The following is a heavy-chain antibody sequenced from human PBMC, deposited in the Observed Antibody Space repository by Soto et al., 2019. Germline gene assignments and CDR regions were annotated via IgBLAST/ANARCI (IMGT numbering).Heavy chain of an antibody. CDR3: AQSGSQFSIALKY. V-gene: IGHV3-23*01. Sequence: WWSLRLPCAPSGFRFRDYAMSWFRQAPGKGLEWVSSISASGGGTFYADSVKGRFTISRDKSKNTLHLQMNSLRAEDTAVYYCAQSGSQFSIALKYWGQGTLVTVSS. CDR1: GFRFRDYA. J-gene: IGHJ4*02. CDR2: ISASGGGT. D-gene: IGHD1-26*01.